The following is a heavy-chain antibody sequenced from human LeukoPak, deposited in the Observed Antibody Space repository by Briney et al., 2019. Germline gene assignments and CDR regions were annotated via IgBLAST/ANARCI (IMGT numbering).Heavy chain of an antibody. CDR3: AADRSYSGSSYYFDY. D-gene: IGHD1-26*01. Sequence: ASVKVSCKASGYTFTSYGISWVRQAPGQGLEWMGWISAYNGNTNYAQKFQERVTITRDMSTSTAYMELSSLRSEDTAVYYCAADRSYSGSSYYFDYWGQGTLVTVSS. CDR2: ISAYNGNT. J-gene: IGHJ4*02. CDR1: GYTFTSYG. V-gene: IGHV1-18*01.